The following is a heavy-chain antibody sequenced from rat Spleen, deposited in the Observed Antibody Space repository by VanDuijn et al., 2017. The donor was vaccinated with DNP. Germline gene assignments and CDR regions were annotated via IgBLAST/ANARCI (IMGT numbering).Heavy chain of an antibody. CDR3: ARHRPYSGLGFDY. Sequence: EVQLVESGGGLVQPGRSLKLSCAASGFTFSNYDMAWVRQAPTKGLEWVASISTSGGSTYYRDSVKGRFTVSRDNAKSTLYLQMDSLRSEDTATYYCARHRPYSGLGFDYWGQGVMVTVSS. J-gene: IGHJ2*01. D-gene: IGHD1-1*01. V-gene: IGHV5-25*01. CDR2: ISTSGGST. CDR1: GFTFSNYD.